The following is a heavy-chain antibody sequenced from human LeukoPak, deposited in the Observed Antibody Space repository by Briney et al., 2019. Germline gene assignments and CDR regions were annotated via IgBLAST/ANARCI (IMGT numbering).Heavy chain of an antibody. CDR3: ASLYGSGPNWFDP. Sequence: PGGSLRLSRAASGFTFSSYGMHWVRQAPGKGLEWVAVISYDGSNKYYADSVKGRFTISRDNSKNTLYLEMNSLRAEDTAVYYCASLYGSGPNWFDPWGQGTLVTVSS. V-gene: IGHV3-30*03. D-gene: IGHD3-10*01. J-gene: IGHJ5*02. CDR1: GFTFSSYG. CDR2: ISYDGSNK.